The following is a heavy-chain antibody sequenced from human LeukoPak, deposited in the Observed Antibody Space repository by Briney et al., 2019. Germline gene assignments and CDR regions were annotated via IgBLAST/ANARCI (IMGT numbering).Heavy chain of an antibody. J-gene: IGHJ4*02. D-gene: IGHD6-19*01. V-gene: IGHV3-21*04. CDR1: GFTFSSYS. CDR3: AKYSSGYFDY. Sequence: GGSLRLSCAASGFTFSSYSMNWVRQAPGKGLEWVSSISSSSSYIYYADSVKGRFAISRDNAKNSLYLQMNSLRAEDTAVYYCAKYSSGYFDYWGQGTLVTVSS. CDR2: ISSSSSYI.